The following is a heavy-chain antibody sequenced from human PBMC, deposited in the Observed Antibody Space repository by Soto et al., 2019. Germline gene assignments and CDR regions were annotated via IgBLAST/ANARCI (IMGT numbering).Heavy chain of an antibody. CDR1: GYSFTSYW. CDR2: IDPSDSYT. Sequence: PGESLKISCKGSGYSFTSYWISWVRQMPGKGLEWMGRIDPSDSYTNYSPSFQGHVTISADKSISTAYLQWSSLKASDTATYYCARHTGYSSGWASIDYWGQGTLVTVSS. D-gene: IGHD6-19*01. V-gene: IGHV5-10-1*01. CDR3: ARHTGYSSGWASIDY. J-gene: IGHJ4*02.